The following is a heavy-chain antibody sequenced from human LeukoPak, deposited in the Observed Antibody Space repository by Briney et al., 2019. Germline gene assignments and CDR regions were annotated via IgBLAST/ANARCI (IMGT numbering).Heavy chain of an antibody. V-gene: IGHV4-59*01. J-gene: IGHJ1*01. Sequence: SETLSLTCTVSGGSISSYYWSWIRQPPGKGLEWIGYIYYSGSTNYNPSLKSQVTISVDTSKNQFSLKLSSVTAADTAVYYCARGPPSLLYFQHXGQGTXXXVSS. CDR2: IYYSGST. D-gene: IGHD2-15*01. CDR1: GGSISSYY. CDR3: ARGPPSLLYFQH.